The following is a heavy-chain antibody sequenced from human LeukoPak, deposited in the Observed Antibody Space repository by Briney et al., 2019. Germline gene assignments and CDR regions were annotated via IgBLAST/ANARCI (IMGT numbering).Heavy chain of an antibody. CDR2: ISAYNGNT. Sequence: GASVKVSCKVSGYTLTELSMHWVRQAPGQGLEWMGWISAYNGNTNYAQKLQGRVTMTTDTSTSTAYMELRSLRSDDTAVYYCARARTPITIFGVADYYYYMDVWGKGTTVTVSS. CDR1: GYTLTELS. CDR3: ARARTPITIFGVADYYYYMDV. D-gene: IGHD3-3*01. J-gene: IGHJ6*03. V-gene: IGHV1-18*01.